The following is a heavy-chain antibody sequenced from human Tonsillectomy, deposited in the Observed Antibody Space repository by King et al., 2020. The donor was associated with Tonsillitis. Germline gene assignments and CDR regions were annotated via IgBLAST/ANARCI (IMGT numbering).Heavy chain of an antibody. CDR2: ISYDGSNK. V-gene: IGHV3-33*05. J-gene: IGHJ4*02. CDR1: GFTFSTYD. CDR3: ARDRDEYIFDY. D-gene: IGHD6-6*01. Sequence: VQLVESGGGVVQPGRSLRLSCAASGFTFSTYDMHWVRQAPGKGLEWVAVISYDGSNKYYADSVKGRFAISRDNSKNTLYLQMSSLRAEDTAVYYCARDRDEYIFDYWGQGTLVTVSS.